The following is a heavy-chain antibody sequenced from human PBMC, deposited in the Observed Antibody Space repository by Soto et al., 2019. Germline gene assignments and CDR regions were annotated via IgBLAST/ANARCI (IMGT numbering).Heavy chain of an antibody. CDR2: INAGNGNT. CDR1: GYTFTSYA. D-gene: IGHD2-2*01. J-gene: IGHJ6*02. CDR3: ARSYCISTSCPPYYGMDV. Sequence: QVQLVQSGAEEKKPGASVKVSCKASGYTFTSYAMHWVRQAPGQRLEWMGWINAGNGNTKYSQKYQGRDTITRDTSASTDYMELRSVRSEDTAVYYCARSYCISTSCPPYYGMDVWGQGTTVTVSS. V-gene: IGHV1-3*05.